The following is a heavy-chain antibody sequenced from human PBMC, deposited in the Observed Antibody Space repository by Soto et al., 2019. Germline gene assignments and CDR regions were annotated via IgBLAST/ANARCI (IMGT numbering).Heavy chain of an antibody. J-gene: IGHJ4*02. CDR2: IYYSGST. Sequence: PSETLSLTCTVSGGSISSSSYYWGWIRQPPGKGLEWIGSIYYSGSTYYNPSLKSRVTISVDTSKNQFSLKLISVTAADTAVYYCARINGLYYDRSGYFHFDHWGQGARVTV. D-gene: IGHD3-22*01. CDR1: GGSISSSSYY. V-gene: IGHV4-39*01. CDR3: ARINGLYYDRSGYFHFDH.